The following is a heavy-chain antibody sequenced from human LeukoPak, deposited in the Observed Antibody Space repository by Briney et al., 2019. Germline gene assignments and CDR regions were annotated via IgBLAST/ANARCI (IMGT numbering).Heavy chain of an antibody. D-gene: IGHD3-9*01. CDR2: ISSSSSTI. CDR1: GYTFSSYS. V-gene: IGHV3-48*01. CDR3: ARDRLTGAFDY. Sequence: GGSLRLSCAASGYTFSSYSMNWVRQAPGKGLEWVSYISSSSSTIYYADSVKGRFTISRDNAKNSLYLQMNSLRAEYTAVYYCARDRLTGAFDYWGQGTLVTVSS. J-gene: IGHJ4*02.